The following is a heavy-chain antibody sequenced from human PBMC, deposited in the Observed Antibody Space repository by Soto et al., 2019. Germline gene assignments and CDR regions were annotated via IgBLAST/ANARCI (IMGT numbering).Heavy chain of an antibody. Sequence: QVQLVESGGGVVQPGRSLRLSCAASGFTFSSYAMHWVRQAPGKGLRWLAMVSFDGSDIYYADSVKGRFTISRDNSKNTLCLQLSSLRPEDTAIYYCARGLTISYVHDDAFGFWGQGTMVTVSA. CDR3: ARGLTISYVHDDAFGF. V-gene: IGHV3-30-3*01. D-gene: IGHD3-3*01. CDR2: VSFDGSDI. CDR1: GFTFSSYA. J-gene: IGHJ3*01.